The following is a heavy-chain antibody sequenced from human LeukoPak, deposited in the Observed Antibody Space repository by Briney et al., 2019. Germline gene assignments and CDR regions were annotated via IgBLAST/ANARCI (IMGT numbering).Heavy chain of an antibody. D-gene: IGHD6-13*01. Sequence: KSSETLSLTCTVSGGSISSYYWSWIRQPPGKGLEWIGYIYYSGTTNYNPSLKSRVTISVDTSKNQFSLKLSSVTAADTAVYYCVRGVYIAAAQYGYWGQGTLVTVSS. CDR2: IYYSGTT. CDR3: VRGVYIAAAQYGY. J-gene: IGHJ4*02. CDR1: GGSISSYY. V-gene: IGHV4-59*01.